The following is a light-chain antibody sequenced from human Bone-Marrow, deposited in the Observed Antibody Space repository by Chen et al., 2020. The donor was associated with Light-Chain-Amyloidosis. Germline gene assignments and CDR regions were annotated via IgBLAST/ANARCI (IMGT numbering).Light chain of an antibody. CDR3: SSYAGTYTWV. V-gene: IGLV2-11*01. CDR1: SSDVGAYTY. J-gene: IGLJ3*02. CDR2: DVN. Sequence: QSALTLPRSVSGSLGRSFTISCPGTSSDVGAYTYVSWYQQHPGKAPKLIIYDVNKRPSGVPDRFSGSQSGSTASLTISRLQADDESDYFCSSYAGTYTWVFGGGTKLTVL.